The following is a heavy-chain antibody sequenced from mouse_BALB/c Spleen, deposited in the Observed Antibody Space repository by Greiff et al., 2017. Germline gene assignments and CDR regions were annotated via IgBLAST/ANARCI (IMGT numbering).Heavy chain of an antibody. V-gene: IGHV2-9*02. Sequence: QVQLQESGPGLVAPSQSLSISCTVSGFSLTSYGVHWVRQPPGKGLEWLGVIWAGGSTNYNSALMSRLSISKDNSKSQVFLKMNSLQTDDTAMYYCARDPYYRYNGYFDYWGQGTTLTVSS. D-gene: IGHD2-14*01. CDR1: GFSLTSYG. J-gene: IGHJ2*01. CDR3: ARDPYYRYNGYFDY. CDR2: IWAGGST.